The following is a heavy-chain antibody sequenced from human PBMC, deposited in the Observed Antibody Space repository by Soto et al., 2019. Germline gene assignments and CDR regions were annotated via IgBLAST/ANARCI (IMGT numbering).Heavy chain of an antibody. CDR1: GGSISSSNW. Sequence: SETLSLTCAVSGGSISSSNWWRWVRQPPGKGLEWIGEIYHSGSTNYNPSLKSRVTISVDKSKNQFSLKLSSVTAADTAVYYCARGHGRDFWSGYYLDYWGQGTLVTVSS. D-gene: IGHD3-3*01. CDR2: IYHSGST. V-gene: IGHV4-4*02. J-gene: IGHJ4*02. CDR3: ARGHGRDFWSGYYLDY.